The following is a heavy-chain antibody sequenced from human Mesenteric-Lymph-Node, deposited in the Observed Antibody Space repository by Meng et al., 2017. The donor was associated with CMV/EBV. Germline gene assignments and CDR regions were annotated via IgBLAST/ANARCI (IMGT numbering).Heavy chain of an antibody. J-gene: IGHJ4*02. CDR3: ARVLRLQGYYFDY. CDR1: GFTFSSYW. Sequence: GESLKISCAASGFTFSSYWMHWVRQAPGKGLVWVSRINSDGSSTSYADSVKGRFTISRDNAENTLYLQMNSLRAEDTAVYYCARVLRLQGYYFDYWGQGTLVTVSS. CDR2: INSDGSST. V-gene: IGHV3-74*01. D-gene: IGHD3-3*01.